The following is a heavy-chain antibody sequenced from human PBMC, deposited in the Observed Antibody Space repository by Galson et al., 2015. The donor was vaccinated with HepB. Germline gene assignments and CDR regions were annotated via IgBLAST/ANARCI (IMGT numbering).Heavy chain of an antibody. J-gene: IGHJ5*02. V-gene: IGHV1-18*01. D-gene: IGHD3-16*02. CDR1: GYVFKNYG. Sequence: SVKVSCKASGYVFKNYGVSWVRQAPGQGLEWMGWINIKNGNTNYAQKVQGRVTMTTDTSTNTAYMELRALQSDDTAVYFCARDHSGMVLSAGFDPWGQGTLVIVSS. CDR2: INIKNGNT. CDR3: ARDHSGMVLSAGFDP.